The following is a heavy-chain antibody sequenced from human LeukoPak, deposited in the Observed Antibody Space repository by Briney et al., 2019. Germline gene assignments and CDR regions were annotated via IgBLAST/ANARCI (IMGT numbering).Heavy chain of an antibody. D-gene: IGHD3-10*01. V-gene: IGHV3-15*01. CDR1: GFTFSNAC. CDR2: IKSKTDGGTT. CDR3: TTGPVVAILWFRESIVDY. J-gene: IGHJ4*02. Sequence: KPGGSLRLSCAASGFTFSNACMSWVRQAPGKGLEWVGGIKSKTDGGTTDYAAPVKARFTISRDDSKNTLYLQMNSLKTEDTAVYYCTTGPVVAILWFRESIVDYWGQGTLVTVSS.